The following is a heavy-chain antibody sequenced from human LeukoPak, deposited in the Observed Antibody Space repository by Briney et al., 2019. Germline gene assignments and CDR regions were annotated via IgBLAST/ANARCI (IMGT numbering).Heavy chain of an antibody. CDR1: GFTFSGSA. D-gene: IGHD3-22*01. J-gene: IGHJ5*02. CDR3: TRRSDYYDSSVLRTPFDP. CDR2: IRSKANSYAT. Sequence: GGSLRLSCAASGFTFSGSAMHWVRQASGKGLEWVGRIRSKANSYATAYAASVKGRFTISRDDSKNTAYLQMNSLKTEDTAVYYCTRRSDYYDSSVLRTPFDPWGQGTLVTVSS. V-gene: IGHV3-73*01.